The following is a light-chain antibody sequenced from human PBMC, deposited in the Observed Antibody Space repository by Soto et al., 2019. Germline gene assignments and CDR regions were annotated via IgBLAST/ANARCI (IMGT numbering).Light chain of an antibody. V-gene: IGLV3-21*02. J-gene: IGLJ2*01. CDR3: QVWDSSSDRYVV. Sequence: SYELTQPPSVSVAPGQTARITCGGNNIGRKSVHWYQQKPGQALVLVVYDDSDRPSGILERFSGSNSGNTATLTLSRVEAGDEADYYCQVWDSSSDRYVVFGGGTKLTVL. CDR2: DDS. CDR1: NIGRKS.